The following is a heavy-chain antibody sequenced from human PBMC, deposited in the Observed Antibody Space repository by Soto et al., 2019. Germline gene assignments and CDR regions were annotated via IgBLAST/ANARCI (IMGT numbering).Heavy chain of an antibody. J-gene: IGHJ4*01. Sequence: SETLSLTCTVSGVSISNSSYYWGWIRRPPGKGPEWIGTIYYSGITYYNPSLKSRVTISVDTSKNQFSLKLTSVTAADTAVYYCARHGSSWGRGTLVTVSS. CDR2: IYYSGIT. V-gene: IGHV4-39*01. CDR1: GVSISNSSYY. CDR3: ARHGSS.